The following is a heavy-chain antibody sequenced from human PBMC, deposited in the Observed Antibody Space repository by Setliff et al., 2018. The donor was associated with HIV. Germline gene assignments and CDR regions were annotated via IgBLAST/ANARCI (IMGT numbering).Heavy chain of an antibody. V-gene: IGHV3-7*05. Sequence: PGGSLRLSCAASGYTFSSYWMAWVRQCPGKGLEWVANIQQHGSEIHYVASVEGRFTISRDNAKNSLYLQMNSLRAEDTAVYYCTRSSRLGSRRSGSCGRGDYRGQGTLVTVSS. D-gene: IGHD2-15*01. CDR3: TRSSRLGSRRSGSCGRGDY. J-gene: IGHJ4*02. CDR2: IQQHGSEI. CDR1: GYTFSSYW.